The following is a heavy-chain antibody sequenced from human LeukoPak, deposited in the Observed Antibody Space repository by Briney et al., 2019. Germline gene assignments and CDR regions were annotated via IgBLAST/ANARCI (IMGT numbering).Heavy chain of an antibody. J-gene: IGHJ4*02. CDR3: TRNTVTVHFDY. CDR2: IRSKAFGGTP. Sequence: PGGSLRLSXSASGFTFDDYAVSWFRQAPGKGLEWVGFIRSKAFGGTPEYAASVRGRFTISRDDSKSIAYLQMNGLKTEDTAVYYCTRNTVTVHFDYWSQGTLVTVSS. CDR1: GFTFDDYA. D-gene: IGHD4-17*01. V-gene: IGHV3-49*03.